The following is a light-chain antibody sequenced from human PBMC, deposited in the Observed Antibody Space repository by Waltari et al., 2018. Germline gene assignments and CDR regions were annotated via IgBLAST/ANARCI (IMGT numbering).Light chain of an antibody. CDR1: QDIANY. V-gene: IGKV1-17*02. J-gene: IGKJ4*01. CDR2: ATS. Sequence: DIQMTQSPSFLSASAEGRVTITCRASQDIANYLSWYQQKPGEPPKRLVYATSDLETGVPARFTGSGSGTEFTLTINNLQPDDFATYYCLQYDTRPLTFGGGTKVEIE. CDR3: LQYDTRPLT.